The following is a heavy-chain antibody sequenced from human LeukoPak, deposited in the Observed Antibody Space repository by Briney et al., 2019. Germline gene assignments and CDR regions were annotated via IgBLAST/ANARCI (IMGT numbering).Heavy chain of an antibody. D-gene: IGHD2-2*01. Sequence: PGGSLRLSCAASGFTFSSYAMSWVRQAPGKGLEWVSAISGSGGSTYYADSVKGRFTISRDNSKNTLYLQMNSLRAEDTAVYYCAKDRLMYGGGTSWVDYWGQGTLVTVSS. CDR1: GFTFSSYA. CDR2: ISGSGGST. V-gene: IGHV3-23*01. J-gene: IGHJ4*02. CDR3: AKDRLMYGGGTSWVDY.